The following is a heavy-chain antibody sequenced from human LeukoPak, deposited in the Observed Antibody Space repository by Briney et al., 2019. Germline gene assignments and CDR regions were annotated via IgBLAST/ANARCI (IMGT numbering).Heavy chain of an antibody. Sequence: GGSLRLSCAASGFTFSSYWMSWVRQAPGKGLEWVANIKQDGSEKYYVDSVKGRFTISRDNAKNSLYLQMNSLRAEDTAVYYCARDVRSSHYPHFDYWGQGTLVTVSS. CDR3: ARDVRSSHYPHFDY. CDR1: GFTFSSYW. CDR2: IKQDGSEK. V-gene: IGHV3-7*01. J-gene: IGHJ4*02. D-gene: IGHD6-13*01.